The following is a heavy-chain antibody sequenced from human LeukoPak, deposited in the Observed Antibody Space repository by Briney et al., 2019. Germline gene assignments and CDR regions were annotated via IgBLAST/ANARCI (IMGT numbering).Heavy chain of an antibody. Sequence: GGSLRLSCAASGFTFDDYAMHWVRQAPGKGLEWVSGISWNSGSIGYADSVKGRFTISRDNAKNSLYLQMNSLRAEDTALYYCAKDLIAVAGYYFDYWGQGTLVTVSS. V-gene: IGHV3-9*01. CDR3: AKDLIAVAGYYFDY. J-gene: IGHJ4*02. CDR2: ISWNSGSI. CDR1: GFTFDDYA. D-gene: IGHD6-19*01.